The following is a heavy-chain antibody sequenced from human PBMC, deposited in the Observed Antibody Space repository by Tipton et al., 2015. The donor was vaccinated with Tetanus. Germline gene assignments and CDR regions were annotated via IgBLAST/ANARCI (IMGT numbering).Heavy chain of an antibody. Sequence: TLSLTCTVSGGSVSRSSHYWTWIRQPPGKELEWVGYVYHSGSTNYHPSLKSRVTISVDTSKNQFSLNLRSVITADTAVYYCARANNDYPKKGPFDCWGQGILVTVSS. V-gene: IGHV4-61*01. D-gene: IGHD5-12*01. CDR1: GGSVSRSSHY. CDR2: VYHSGST. J-gene: IGHJ4*02. CDR3: ARANNDYPKKGPFDC.